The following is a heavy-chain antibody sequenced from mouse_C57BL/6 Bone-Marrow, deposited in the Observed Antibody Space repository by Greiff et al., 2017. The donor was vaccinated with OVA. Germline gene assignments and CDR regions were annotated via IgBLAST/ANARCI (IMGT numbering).Heavy chain of an antibody. CDR3: AKDISTSGSTAWFAY. J-gene: IGHJ3*01. Sequence: EVQGVESGPELVKPGASVKISCKASGYSFTGYYMHWVKQSHGNILDWIGYIYPYNGVSSYNQKFKGKATLTVDKSSSTAYMGRRVLTPENSAVYYTAKDISTSGSTAWFAYWGQGTLVTVSA. V-gene: IGHV1-31*01. CDR1: GYSFTGYY. D-gene: IGHD1-3*01. CDR2: IYPYNGVS.